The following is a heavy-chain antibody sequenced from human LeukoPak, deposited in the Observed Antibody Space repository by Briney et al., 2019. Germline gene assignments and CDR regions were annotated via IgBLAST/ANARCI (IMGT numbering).Heavy chain of an antibody. J-gene: IGHJ4*02. D-gene: IGHD4-11*01. CDR1: GFTFSSYA. CDR2: ISENGGTT. V-gene: IGHV3-23*01. Sequence: PGGSLRLSCAASGFTFSSYALSWVRQAPGKGLEWVSGISENGGTTFYADSVKGRFTITRDNSKDTLYVQMNSLRAEDTAVYYCAKNWADYSFDYWGQGTLVTVSS. CDR3: AKNWADYSFDY.